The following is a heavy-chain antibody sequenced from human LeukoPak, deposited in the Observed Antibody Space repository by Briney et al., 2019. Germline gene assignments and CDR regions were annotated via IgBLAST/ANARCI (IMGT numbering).Heavy chain of an antibody. CDR3: ARNGDGHFDY. CDR2: IGGSDGST. V-gene: IGHV3-23*01. D-gene: IGHD7-27*01. Sequence: GGSLRLSCAASGFTFTNYAMTWVRQAPGKGLEWVSGIGGSDGSTYNADSVKGRFTISRDNAKNSLYLQMNSLRAEDTAVYYCARNGDGHFDYWGQGTLVTVSS. J-gene: IGHJ4*02. CDR1: GFTFTNYA.